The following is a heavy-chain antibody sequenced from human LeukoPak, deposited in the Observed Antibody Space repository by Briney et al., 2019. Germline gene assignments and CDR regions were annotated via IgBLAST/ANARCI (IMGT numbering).Heavy chain of an antibody. D-gene: IGHD5-18*01. Sequence: PGESLKISCKGSGYNFINYWIGWVRQMPGKGLEWMGIIYPGDSDTRYSPSFQGQVTISADKSIRNAYLQWRSLKASDTAMYYCARGSSGDSYGFDYWGQGTLVTVSS. J-gene: IGHJ4*02. V-gene: IGHV5-51*01. CDR1: GYNFINYW. CDR3: ARGSSGDSYGFDY. CDR2: IYPGDSDT.